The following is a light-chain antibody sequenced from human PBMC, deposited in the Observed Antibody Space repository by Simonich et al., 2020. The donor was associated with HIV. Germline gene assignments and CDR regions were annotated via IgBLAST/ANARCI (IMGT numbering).Light chain of an antibody. J-gene: IGKJ5*01. Sequence: EIVMTQSPATLSVSPGKRATLPCRASQSVSSNLAWFQQKPGQAPRLLIYGASIRATGIPARLSGSGSGTEFTLTISSMQSEDFAVYYCQQYNYWLITFGQGTRLEIK. CDR2: GAS. CDR3: QQYNYWLIT. CDR1: QSVSSN. V-gene: IGKV3-15*01.